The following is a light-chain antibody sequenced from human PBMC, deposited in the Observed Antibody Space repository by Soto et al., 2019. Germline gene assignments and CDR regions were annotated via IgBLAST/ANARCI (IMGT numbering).Light chain of an antibody. Sequence: EILLPQSPGTLSLSRGERATLSCRASQSINNNYLAWYQQKRGQAPRLLIYGPSSWATGIPDRCSGSGSGRDFTLTISRLEPEDFAVYYCQQDGGSPRTFGQGTKVEIK. CDR3: QQDGGSPRT. CDR2: GPS. CDR1: QSINNNY. V-gene: IGKV3-20*01. J-gene: IGKJ1*01.